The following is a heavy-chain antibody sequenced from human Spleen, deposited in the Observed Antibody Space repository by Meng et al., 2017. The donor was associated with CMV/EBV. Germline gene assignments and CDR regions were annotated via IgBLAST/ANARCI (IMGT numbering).Heavy chain of an antibody. J-gene: IGHJ4*02. V-gene: IGHV3-7*01. CDR2: IRPDGSEK. D-gene: IGHD3-10*01. Sequence: GESLKISCAASGFTFSGFWMSWARQAPGKGLEWVANIRPDGSEKYYVDSVKGRFAISRENAKNSLYLQMNNLRAEDTAIYYCARDTPGDWGQGTQVTVSS. CDR1: GFTFSGFW. CDR3: ARDTPGD.